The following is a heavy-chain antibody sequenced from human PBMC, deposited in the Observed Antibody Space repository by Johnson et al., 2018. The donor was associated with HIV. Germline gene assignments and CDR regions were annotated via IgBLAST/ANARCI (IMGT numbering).Heavy chain of an antibody. CDR1: GFTFSSYT. V-gene: IGHV3-30*04. Sequence: QVQLVESGGGVVQPGRSLRLSCVASGFTFSSYTMHWVRQAPGKGLEWVAVISYDGSNKYFADSVKGRFIISRDNSKNTLYLQMSSLRAEDTAVYYCARGGIIHDAFDIWGQGTMVTVSS. CDR2: ISYDGSNK. CDR3: ARGGIIHDAFDI. J-gene: IGHJ3*02. D-gene: IGHD1-1*01.